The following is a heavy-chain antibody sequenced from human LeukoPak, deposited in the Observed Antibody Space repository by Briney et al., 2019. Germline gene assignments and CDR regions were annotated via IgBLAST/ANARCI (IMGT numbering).Heavy chain of an antibody. CDR2: INHSGRT. Sequence: PSETLSLTCAVYGGSFSDYYWSWIRQPPGKGLEWIGEINHSGRTNYSPSLKSRVTISVDTSKNQLSLKLSAVTAADTAVYYCASVRRGFGESSKYYSYYYMDVWGNGTTVPIS. J-gene: IGHJ6*03. CDR1: GGSFSDYY. D-gene: IGHD3-10*01. CDR3: ASVRRGFGESSKYYSYYYMDV. V-gene: IGHV4-34*01.